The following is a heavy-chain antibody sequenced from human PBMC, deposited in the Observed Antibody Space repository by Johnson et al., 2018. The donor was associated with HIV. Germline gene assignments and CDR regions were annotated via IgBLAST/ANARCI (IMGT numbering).Heavy chain of an antibody. V-gene: IGHV3-23*04. CDR3: ASQVRGLRLGVDAFDI. D-gene: IGHD3-16*01. CDR1: GFTFSSYG. J-gene: IGHJ3*02. CDR2: VTGTGGDT. Sequence: VQVVESGGDLVQPGKSLRLSCAASGFTFSSYGMSWVRQAPGTGLEWVSGVTGTGGDTYYAESVKGRFTISRDNSKNPLYLQMNKLRAEDTAVYFCASQVRGLRLGVDAFDIWGQGTMVTVSS.